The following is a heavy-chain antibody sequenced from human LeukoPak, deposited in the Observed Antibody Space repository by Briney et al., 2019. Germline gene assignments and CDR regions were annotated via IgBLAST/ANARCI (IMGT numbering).Heavy chain of an antibody. CDR3: VRDGGVSGYDLLDY. Sequence: GGSLRLSCAASGFTFSNYWMTWVRQAPGKGLEWVAHINQDGSKEYYMDSVKARFTISRDNAKNSLSLQMNSLRAEDTAVYYCVRDGGVSGYDLLDYWGQGTMVTVSS. CDR2: INQDGSKE. J-gene: IGHJ4*02. V-gene: IGHV3-7*01. D-gene: IGHD5-12*01. CDR1: GFTFSNYW.